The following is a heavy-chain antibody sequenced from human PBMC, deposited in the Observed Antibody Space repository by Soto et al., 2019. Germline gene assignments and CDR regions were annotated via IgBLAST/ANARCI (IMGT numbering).Heavy chain of an antibody. Sequence: GASVKVSCKASGYSLSGYYLHWVRQAPGQGPEWMGWINPNSGGTKYVQNFQGRVTMTRDTSISTVYLELSRLRSDDPAVYYCARGWGIAAPGPNWFDPWGQGTLVTVSS. CDR3: ARGWGIAAPGPNWFDP. D-gene: IGHD6-13*01. V-gene: IGHV1-2*02. J-gene: IGHJ5*02. CDR2: INPNSGGT. CDR1: GYSLSGYY.